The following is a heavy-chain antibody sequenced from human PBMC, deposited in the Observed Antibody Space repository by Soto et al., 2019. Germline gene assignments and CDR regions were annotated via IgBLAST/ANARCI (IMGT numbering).Heavy chain of an antibody. CDR2: IYYSGST. J-gene: IGHJ3*02. CDR3: ARHGGIVVVVDKHAFDI. V-gene: IGHV4-59*08. CDR1: GGYISSYY. D-gene: IGHD2-15*01. Sequence: SETLSLTCTVSGGYISSYYWSWIRQPPGKGLEWIGYIYYSGSTNYNPSLKSRVTISVDTSKNQFSLKLSSVTAADTAVYYCARHGGIVVVVDKHAFDIWGQGTMVTVSS.